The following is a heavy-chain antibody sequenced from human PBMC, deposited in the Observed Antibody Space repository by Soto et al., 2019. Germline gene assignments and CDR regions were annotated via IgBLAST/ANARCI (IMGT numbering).Heavy chain of an antibody. CDR1: GGSISSSNW. CDR2: IYHSGST. D-gene: IGHD6-19*01. Sequence: SETLSLTCAVSGGSISSSNWWSWVRQPPGKGLEWIGEIYHSGSTNYNPSLKSRVTISVDKSKNQFSLKLSSVTAADTAVYYCARVGYSSGWYEDYWGQGTLVTVS. J-gene: IGHJ4*02. V-gene: IGHV4-4*02. CDR3: ARVGYSSGWYEDY.